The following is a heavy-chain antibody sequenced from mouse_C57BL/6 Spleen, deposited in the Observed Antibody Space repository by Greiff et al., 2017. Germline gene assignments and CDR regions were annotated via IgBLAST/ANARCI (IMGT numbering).Heavy chain of an antibody. CDR1: GFTFSDYG. V-gene: IGHV5-17*01. D-gene: IGHD2-13*01. Sequence: EVQVVESGGGLVKPGGSLKFSCAASGFTFSDYGMHWVRQAPEKGLEWVAYISSGSSTIYYADTVKGGFTISRDNAKNALFLQMTSLRSEDTAMYYCARGTSYWGQGTTLTVSS. J-gene: IGHJ2*01. CDR3: ARGTSY. CDR2: ISSGSSTI.